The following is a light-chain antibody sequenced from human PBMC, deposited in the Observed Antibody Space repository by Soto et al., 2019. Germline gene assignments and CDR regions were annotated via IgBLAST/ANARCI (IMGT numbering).Light chain of an antibody. Sequence: EIQLTQSPSTLSASVGYSVTITCRASQSISTWLAWYQQKPGKAPKLLIYDASSLEGGVPSRFSGSGSGTEFTLTISGLQPDDFETYYCQPYHGFSWTLVQRTTLDIK. V-gene: IGKV1-5*01. J-gene: IGKJ1*01. CDR3: QPYHGFSWT. CDR1: QSISTW. CDR2: DAS.